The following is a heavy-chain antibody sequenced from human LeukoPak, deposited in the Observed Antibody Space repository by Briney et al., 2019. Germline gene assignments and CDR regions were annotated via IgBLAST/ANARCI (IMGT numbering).Heavy chain of an antibody. CDR2: INTSGST. V-gene: IGHV4-4*09. J-gene: IGHJ5*02. CDR1: GGSISSYS. Sequence: SETLSLSCAVSGGSISSYSRSWVRQPPGKGLEWIWSINTSGSTNYDPSLTGRFTISLDTSKNLFSMRLSSVPAADTCLYDCASTPREFSHWFDPWGQGTLVTVSS. CDR3: ASTPREFSHWFDP. D-gene: IGHD3-10*01.